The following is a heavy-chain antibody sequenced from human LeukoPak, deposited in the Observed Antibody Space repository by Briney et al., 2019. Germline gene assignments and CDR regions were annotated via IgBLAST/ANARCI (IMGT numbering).Heavy chain of an antibody. Sequence: GGSLRLSCAASGFTFSSYWMSWVRQAPGKGLEWVANIKQDGSEKYYVDSVKGRFTISRDNAKNSLYLQMNSLRAEDTAVYYCARGGPDVDTAMDLYFDYWGQGTLVTVSS. CDR3: ARGGPDVDTAMDLYFDY. CDR1: GFTFSSYW. J-gene: IGHJ4*02. D-gene: IGHD5-18*01. CDR2: IKQDGSEK. V-gene: IGHV3-7*01.